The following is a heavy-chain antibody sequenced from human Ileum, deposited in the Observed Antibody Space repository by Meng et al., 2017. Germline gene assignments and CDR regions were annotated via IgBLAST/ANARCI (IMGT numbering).Heavy chain of an antibody. CDR3: ASARYDN. Sequence: QVQLQQWGAGLLKPSETLSLTCVVYGGSFSANYWTGIRQTPGKGLEWIGEINHSGRTNYKPSLKSRVTISVDTSKKQFSLKLTSVTAADTAVYYCASARYDNWGQGTLVTVSS. J-gene: IGHJ4*02. D-gene: IGHD3-22*01. CDR1: GGSFSANY. V-gene: IGHV4-34*01. CDR2: INHSGRT.